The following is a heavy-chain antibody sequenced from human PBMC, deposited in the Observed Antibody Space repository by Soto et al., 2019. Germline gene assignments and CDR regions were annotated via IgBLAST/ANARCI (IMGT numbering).Heavy chain of an antibody. Sequence: EVQLLESGGGLAQPGGSLRLSCAASGLTFTNFAMSWVRQAPGKGLEWVSGIIGNGGGTYYADSVKGRFTISRDIYRNNLYLQMNSLRAKDTAVYYCAREYGEPSVREVTPAFFDCWGPGTLVTVSS. CDR3: AREYGEPSVREVTPAFFDC. J-gene: IGHJ4*02. V-gene: IGHV3-23*01. CDR2: IIGNGGGT. CDR1: GLTFTNFA. D-gene: IGHD2-2*01.